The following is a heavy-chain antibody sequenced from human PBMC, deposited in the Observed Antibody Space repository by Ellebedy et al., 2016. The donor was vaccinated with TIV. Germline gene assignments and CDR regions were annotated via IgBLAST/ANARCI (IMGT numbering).Heavy chain of an antibody. CDR3: ARDSDFSSSWYGNAFDI. J-gene: IGHJ3*02. V-gene: IGHV3-21*05. D-gene: IGHD6-13*01. CDR1: GFTFSSYG. CDR2: ITSSSNT. Sequence: GESLKISCAASGFTFSSYGMHWVRQAPGKGLEWVSYITSSSNTNYADSVKGRFTISRDNAKNSLYLQMNSLRVEDTAVYYCARDSDFSSSWYGNAFDIWGQGTMVTVSS.